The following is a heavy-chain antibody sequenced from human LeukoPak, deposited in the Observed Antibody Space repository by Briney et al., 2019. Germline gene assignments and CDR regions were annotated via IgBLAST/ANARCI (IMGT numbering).Heavy chain of an antibody. V-gene: IGHV4-34*01. Sequence: SETLSLTCAVYGGSFSCYYWSWIRQPPGKGLEWIGEINHSGSTNYNPFLKSRVTISVDTSKNQFSLKLSSVTAADTAVYYCASLAGFGTYDYWGRGTLVTVSS. CDR2: INHSGST. D-gene: IGHD3-10*01. CDR1: GGSFSCYY. CDR3: ASLAGFGTYDY. J-gene: IGHJ4*02.